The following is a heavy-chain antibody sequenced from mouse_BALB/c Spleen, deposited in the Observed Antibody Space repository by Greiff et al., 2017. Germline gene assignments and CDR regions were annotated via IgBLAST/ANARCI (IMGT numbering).Heavy chain of an antibody. Sequence: QVHVKQSGAELMKPAASVTISCKATGYTFSSYWIEWVKQRPGHGLEWIGEILPGSGSTNYNEKFNGKATFTADTSSNTAYMHLSSTTSENSAVYYCARRIYCSSFYAMDYWGQGTSVTVSS. CDR3: ARRIYCSSFYAMDY. V-gene: IGHV1-9*01. D-gene: IGHD1-1*01. J-gene: IGHJ4*01. CDR1: GYTFSSYW. CDR2: ILPGSGST.